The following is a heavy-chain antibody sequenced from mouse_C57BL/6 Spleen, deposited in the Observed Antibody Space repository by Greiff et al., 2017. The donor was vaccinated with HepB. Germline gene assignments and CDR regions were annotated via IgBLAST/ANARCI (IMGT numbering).Heavy chain of an antibody. J-gene: IGHJ3*02. CDR3: TTGAASRL. Sequence: VQLKESGAELVRPGASVKLSCTASGFNFKDDYMHWVKQRPEQGLAWIGWIDPDNGDTEYASKFQGKATITADTSSNTAYLQLSSLTSEDTAVYYCTTGAASRLWGQGTLVTVSA. CDR1: GFNFKDDY. CDR2: IDPDNGDT. V-gene: IGHV14-4*01.